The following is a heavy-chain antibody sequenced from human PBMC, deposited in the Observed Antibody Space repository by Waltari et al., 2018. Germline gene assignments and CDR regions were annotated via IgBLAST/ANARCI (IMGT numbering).Heavy chain of an antibody. D-gene: IGHD3-10*01. V-gene: IGHV1-69*05. CDR2: SIPSFGTA. J-gene: IGHJ3*02. Sequence: QVQLVQSGAEVKRHGSSVKDSCRAAGGIFTNSDISWVRQALRQGLECMGGSIPSFGTANSAQKFQGRLTITSDESTSTAYMELSSLRPEDTAVYFCARDLGAMKVTSALEIWGQGTRVTVSS. CDR1: GGIFTNSD. CDR3: ARDLGAMKVTSALEI.